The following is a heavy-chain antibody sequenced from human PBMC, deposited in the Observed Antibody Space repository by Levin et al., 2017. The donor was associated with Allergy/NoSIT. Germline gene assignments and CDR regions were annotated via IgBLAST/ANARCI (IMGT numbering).Heavy chain of an antibody. CDR1: GYTFTSYG. CDR3: ARELYYGSGSYAFDI. J-gene: IGHJ3*02. D-gene: IGHD3-10*01. CDR2: ISAYNGNT. V-gene: IGHV1-18*01. Sequence: ASVKVSCKASGYTFTSYGISWVRQAPGQGLEWMGWISAYNGNTNYAQKLQGRVTMTTDTSTSTAYMELRSLRSDDTAVYYCARELYYGSGSYAFDIWGQGTMVTVSS.